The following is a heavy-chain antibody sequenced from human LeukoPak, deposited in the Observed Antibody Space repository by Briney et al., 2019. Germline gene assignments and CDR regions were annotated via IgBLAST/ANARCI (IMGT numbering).Heavy chain of an antibody. J-gene: IGHJ4*02. CDR1: GCAINSYH. CDR2: IYYSGST. V-gene: IGHV4-59*01. D-gene: IGHD5-12*01. CDR3: ARVSVDRRGYSGYDLLTFDY. Sequence: SETLSLTFTGSGCAINSYHWSWNRQPTGQGPGWGVDIYYSGSTNYNPSLKSRATISVDTSKNQFSLKLSSVTAADTAVYYCARVSVDRRGYSGYDLLTFDYWGQGTLVTVFS.